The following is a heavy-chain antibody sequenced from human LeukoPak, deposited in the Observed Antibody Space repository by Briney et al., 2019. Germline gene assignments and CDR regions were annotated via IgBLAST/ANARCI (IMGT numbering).Heavy chain of an antibody. J-gene: IGHJ4*02. D-gene: IGHD6-6*01. CDR3: ASFSSSSSSFDY. V-gene: IGHV4-59*12. CDR1: GGSSSNYY. CDR2: IHYSGTT. Sequence: SETLSLTCTVSGGSSSNYYWSWLRQSPGKGLEWIGYIHYSGTTNYNPSLSSRVTISVDTSKNQFSLKLSSVTAADTAVYYCASFSSSSSSFDYWGQGTLVTVSS.